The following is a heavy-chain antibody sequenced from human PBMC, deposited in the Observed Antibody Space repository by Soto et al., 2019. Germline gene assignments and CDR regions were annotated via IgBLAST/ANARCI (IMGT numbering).Heavy chain of an antibody. D-gene: IGHD5-12*01. CDR2: IYPGDSDT. CDR1: GYSFTSHW. V-gene: IGHV5-51*01. Sequence: PGESLKISCKGSGYSFTSHWIGWVRQMPGKGLECMGIIYPGDSDTRYSPSFQGQVTISVDKSISTAYLQWSGLKASDNAMYYCARQGYSGDYFHGMDVWGQGTTVTVSS. J-gene: IGHJ6*01. CDR3: ARQGYSGDYFHGMDV.